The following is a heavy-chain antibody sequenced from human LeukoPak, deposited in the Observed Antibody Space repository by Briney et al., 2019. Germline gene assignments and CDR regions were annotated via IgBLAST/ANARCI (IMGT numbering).Heavy chain of an antibody. Sequence: PGGSLKLSCAASGFTFTSFSFNWVRQAPGKGLESVSSINTRSSYIWYADSVKGRFTISRDNAQNSLYLQMNSLRVEDTAVYYCVRELSGSGNVYYFDHWGQGTLVTVSS. V-gene: IGHV3-21*01. D-gene: IGHD6-19*01. CDR2: INTRSSYI. J-gene: IGHJ4*02. CDR3: VRELSGSGNVYYFDH. CDR1: GFTFTSFS.